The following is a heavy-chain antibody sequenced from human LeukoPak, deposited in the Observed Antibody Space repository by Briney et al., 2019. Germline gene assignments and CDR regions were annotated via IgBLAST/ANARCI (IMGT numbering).Heavy chain of an antibody. D-gene: IGHD6-19*01. CDR3: ARVVVAATLGNWFDP. V-gene: IGHV3-30-3*01. Sequence: QPGGSLRLSCAASGFTFSRYAMHWVRQAPGKGLDWVAVISYDGSDKYYGDSVKGRFTISRDNSKNTLYLQMNSLRAEDTAVYYCARVVVAATLGNWFDPWGRGTLVTVSS. J-gene: IGHJ5*02. CDR2: ISYDGSDK. CDR1: GFTFSRYA.